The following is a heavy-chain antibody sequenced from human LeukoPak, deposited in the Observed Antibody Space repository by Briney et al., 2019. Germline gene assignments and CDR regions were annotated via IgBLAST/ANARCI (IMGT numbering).Heavy chain of an antibody. Sequence: SETLSLTCTVSGGSISSYYWSWIRQPPGKGLEWIGYIYYSGSTNCNPSLKSRVTISVDTSKNQFSLKLSSVTAADTAVYYCARHAYDSSGYYPSSFDYWGQGTLVTVSS. V-gene: IGHV4-59*08. CDR2: IYYSGST. CDR3: ARHAYDSSGYYPSSFDY. CDR1: GGSISSYY. J-gene: IGHJ4*02. D-gene: IGHD3-22*01.